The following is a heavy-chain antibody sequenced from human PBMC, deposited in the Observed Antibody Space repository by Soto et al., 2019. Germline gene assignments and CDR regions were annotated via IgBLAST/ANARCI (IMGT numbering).Heavy chain of an antibody. V-gene: IGHV3-30*18. CDR1: GFTFSSYG. Sequence: GGSLRLSCAVSGFTFSSYGIHWVRQAPGKGLEWVAVISHDGGKNYYADSVKGRFTISRDNSKNTLFLQMNSLRVEDTAVYYCAKDFDFYDSASYSKPNHFYGMDVWGQGTTVTVSS. D-gene: IGHD3-10*01. J-gene: IGHJ6*02. CDR3: AKDFDFYDSASYSKPNHFYGMDV. CDR2: ISHDGGKN.